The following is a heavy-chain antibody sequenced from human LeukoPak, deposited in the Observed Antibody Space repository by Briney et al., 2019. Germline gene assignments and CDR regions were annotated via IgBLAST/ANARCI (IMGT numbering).Heavy chain of an antibody. CDR2: ISGSGADT. D-gene: IGHD6-19*01. Sequence: GGSLTLSCAASGFTSSSYAMSWVRRAPGKGLEWVSSISGSGADTYYTQSVKGRFSISRDNSKNTLILQMDSLRADDTALYFCARDPYNTAVANTNGWFDPWGQGTLVTVSS. V-gene: IGHV3-23*01. CDR1: GFTSSSYA. CDR3: ARDPYNTAVANTNGWFDP. J-gene: IGHJ5*02.